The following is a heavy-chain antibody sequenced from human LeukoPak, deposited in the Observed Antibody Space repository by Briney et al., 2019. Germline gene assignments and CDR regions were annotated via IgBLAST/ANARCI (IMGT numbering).Heavy chain of an antibody. V-gene: IGHV3-7*01. CDR2: INQDESER. CDR3: ARDRGRTWADY. Sequence: GGSLRLSCAASGFTFSSYWMSWVRQAPGKGLEWVANINQDESERYYVDSVKGRFTISRDNAKNSLYLQMNSLRAEDTVVYYCARDRGRTWADYWGQGTLVTVSS. CDR1: GFTFSSYW. D-gene: IGHD3-16*01. J-gene: IGHJ4*02.